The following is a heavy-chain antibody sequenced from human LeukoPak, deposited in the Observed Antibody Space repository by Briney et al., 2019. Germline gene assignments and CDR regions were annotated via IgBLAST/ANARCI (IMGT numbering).Heavy chain of an antibody. V-gene: IGHV3-7*01. D-gene: IGHD4-17*01. Sequence: GGSLRLSCAASGFTFSSYWMSWVRQAPGKGLEWVANIRQDGSEKYYVDSVKGRFTISRDNAKNSLYLQMNSLRAEDTAVYYCAREPYDYGDYGPFWGQGTLVTVSS. CDR3: AREPYDYGDYGPF. CDR2: IRQDGSEK. J-gene: IGHJ4*02. CDR1: GFTFSSYW.